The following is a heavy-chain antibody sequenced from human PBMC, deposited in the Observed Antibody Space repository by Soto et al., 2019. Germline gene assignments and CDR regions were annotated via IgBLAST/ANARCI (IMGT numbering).Heavy chain of an antibody. CDR1: GGSISSYY. CDR2: IYYSGST. D-gene: IGHD1-7*01. V-gene: IGHV4-59*08. Sequence: SETLSLTCTVSGGSISSYYWSWIRQPPGKGLEWIGYIYYSGSTNYNPSLKSRVTISVDTSKNQFSLKLSSVTAADTAVYYCARRTTRPYYYYGMDVWGQGTTVTVSS. CDR3: ARRTTRPYYYYGMDV. J-gene: IGHJ6*02.